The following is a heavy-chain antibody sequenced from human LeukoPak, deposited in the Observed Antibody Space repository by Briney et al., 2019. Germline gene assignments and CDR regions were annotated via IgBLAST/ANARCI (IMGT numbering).Heavy chain of an antibody. V-gene: IGHV4-59*01. Sequence: SATLSLTCTVSGGSISNYFWSWIRQSPGKGLEWVGYISDSGSTNYNPSLKSRITIPRDPSTNQISLEMKSVTAADTAVYYCARDRAGTYYTFDIWGQGTMVTVSS. CDR3: ARDRAGTYYTFDI. CDR2: ISDSGST. J-gene: IGHJ3*02. CDR1: GGSISNYF. D-gene: IGHD1-26*01.